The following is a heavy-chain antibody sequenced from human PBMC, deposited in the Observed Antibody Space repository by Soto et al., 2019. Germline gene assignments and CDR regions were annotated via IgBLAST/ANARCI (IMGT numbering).Heavy chain of an antibody. V-gene: IGHV4-4*02. CDR1: GGSISSSNW. D-gene: IGHD6-13*01. Sequence: SETLSLTCAVSGGSISSSNWWSWVRQPPGKGLEWIGEIYHSGSTNYNPSLKSRVTISVDKSKNQFSLKLSSVTAADTAVYYCARAMEQQLGKGGFDYGAQGTRVTFP. CDR2: IYHSGST. J-gene: IGHJ4*02. CDR3: ARAMEQQLGKGGFDY.